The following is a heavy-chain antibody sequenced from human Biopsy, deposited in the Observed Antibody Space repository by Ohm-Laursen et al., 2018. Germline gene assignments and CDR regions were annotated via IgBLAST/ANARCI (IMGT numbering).Heavy chain of an antibody. Sequence: TQTLTLTCTFSGVSLNTGGVGVGWIRQPPGKALQWLALVYWDDDKRYSPTLKNRLTITKDTSQNQVVLTMTNMEPVDTGTYYCAHSAGSDGFNVDFDYWGQGTLVTVPS. CDR1: GVSLNTGGVG. V-gene: IGHV2-5*02. CDR2: VYWDDDK. J-gene: IGHJ4*02. D-gene: IGHD5-24*01. CDR3: AHSAGSDGFNVDFDY.